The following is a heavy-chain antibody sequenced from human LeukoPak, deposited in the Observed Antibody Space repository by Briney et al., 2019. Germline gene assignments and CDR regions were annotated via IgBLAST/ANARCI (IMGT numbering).Heavy chain of an antibody. V-gene: IGHV4-34*09. Sequence: PSETLSLTCAVYGGSFSGYYWSWIRQPPGKGLEWIGEINHSGSTNYNPSLKSRVTISVDTSKNQFSLKLSSVTAADTAVYYCARMMSTVTSDFDYWGQGTLVTVSS. CDR2: INHSGST. D-gene: IGHD4-4*01. CDR3: ARMMSTVTSDFDY. CDR1: GGSFSGYY. J-gene: IGHJ4*02.